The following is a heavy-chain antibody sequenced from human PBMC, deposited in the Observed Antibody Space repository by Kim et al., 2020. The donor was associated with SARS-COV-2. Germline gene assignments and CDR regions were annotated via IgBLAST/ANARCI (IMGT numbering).Heavy chain of an antibody. Sequence: GGSLRLSCAASGFTFSSYGMHWVRQAPGKGLEWVAVIWYDGSNKYYADSVKGRFTISRDNSKNTLYLQMNSLRAEDTAVYYCAGTATNYGDPHYAFDIWGQGTMVTVSS. J-gene: IGHJ3*02. CDR1: GFTFSSYG. D-gene: IGHD4-17*01. CDR2: IWYDGSNK. V-gene: IGHV3-33*08. CDR3: AGTATNYGDPHYAFDI.